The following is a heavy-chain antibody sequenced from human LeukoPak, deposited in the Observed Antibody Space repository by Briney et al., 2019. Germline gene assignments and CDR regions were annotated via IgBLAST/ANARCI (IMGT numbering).Heavy chain of an antibody. CDR1: GGSISSGNYY. D-gene: IGHD2-15*01. CDR3: ARGPPAQDIVVVVAATRAFDI. V-gene: IGHV4-39*02. CDR2: IHYSGSA. J-gene: IGHJ3*02. Sequence: SETLSLTCTVSGGSISSGNYYWGWIRQPPGKGLQWIGNIHYSGSAYYNPSLKTRATISVEASQNHFSLKLSSVSVADTAVYYCARGPPAQDIVVVVAATRAFDIWGQGTMVTVSS.